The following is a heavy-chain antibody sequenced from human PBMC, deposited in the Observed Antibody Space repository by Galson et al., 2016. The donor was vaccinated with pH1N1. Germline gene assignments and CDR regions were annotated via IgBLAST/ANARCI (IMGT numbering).Heavy chain of an antibody. V-gene: IGHV1-46*01. CDR2: IDPSDGGT. J-gene: IGHJ4*02. CDR1: GYTFTRYY. CDR3: AKDNYGGNPPYLLEYYFDY. Sequence: SVKVSCKASGYTFTRYYFHWVRQAPGQGLEWMGVIDPSDGGTTYAQKFQARVTMTRDTSTSTVYVEVYSLKSEDTAVYYCAKDNYGGNPPYLLEYYFDYWGQGTPV. D-gene: IGHD4-23*01.